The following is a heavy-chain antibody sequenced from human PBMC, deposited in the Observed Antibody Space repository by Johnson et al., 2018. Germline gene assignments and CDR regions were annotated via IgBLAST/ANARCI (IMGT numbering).Heavy chain of an antibody. Sequence: VQLVESGGGLVKPGGSLRLSCAASGFTFSSYSMNWVRQAPGKGLEWVASISSSSSYRYYADSVQGRFTISSDNAKNSLYLQRTRLSAEDTAVSYCAGVFGADAFDIWGQGTMVTVSS. V-gene: IGHV3-21*04. D-gene: IGHD3-10*01. CDR3: AGVFGADAFDI. CDR1: GFTFSSYS. J-gene: IGHJ3*02. CDR2: ISSSSSYR.